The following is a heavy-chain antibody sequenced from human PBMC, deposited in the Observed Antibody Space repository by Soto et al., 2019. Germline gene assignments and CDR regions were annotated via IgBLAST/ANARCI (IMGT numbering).Heavy chain of an antibody. Sequence: SVKVSCKASGGTFSSYAISWVRQAPGQGLEWMGGIIPIFGTANYAQKFQGRVTITADESTSTAYMELSSLRSEDTAVYYCASGSRDGYNLEYFKNWGPSTMVTV. J-gene: IGHJ1*01. CDR3: ASGSRDGYNLEYFKN. D-gene: IGHD5-12*01. V-gene: IGHV1-69*13. CDR1: GGTFSSYA. CDR2: IIPIFGTA.